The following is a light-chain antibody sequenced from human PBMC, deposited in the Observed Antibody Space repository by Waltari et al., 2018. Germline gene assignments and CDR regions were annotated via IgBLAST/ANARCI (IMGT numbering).Light chain of an antibody. CDR2: DVS. J-gene: IGLJ2*01. V-gene: IGLV2-23*02. CDR1: SSDVGGYNY. Sequence: QSALPQPASVSGSPGQSITISCTGTSSDVGGYNYVSWYQQYPGKAPKLMIYDVSKRPSGVSNRFSGSKSGNTASLTISGLQAEDEADYYCCSYAGSRIHVLFGGGTKLTVL. CDR3: CSYAGSRIHVL.